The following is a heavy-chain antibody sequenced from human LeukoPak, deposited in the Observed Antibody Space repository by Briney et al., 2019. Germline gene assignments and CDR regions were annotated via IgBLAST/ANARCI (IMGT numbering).Heavy chain of an antibody. J-gene: IGHJ4*02. D-gene: IGHD2-2*01. V-gene: IGHV7-4-1*02. CDR3: ARSGYQLLLDY. CDR1: GYTFTSYG. CDR2: INTNTGNP. Sequence: ASVKVSCKASGYTFTSYGISWVRQAPGQGLEWMGWINTNTGNPTYAQGFTGRFVFSLDTSVSTAYLQISSLKAEDTAVYYCARSGYQLLLDYWGQGTLVTVSS.